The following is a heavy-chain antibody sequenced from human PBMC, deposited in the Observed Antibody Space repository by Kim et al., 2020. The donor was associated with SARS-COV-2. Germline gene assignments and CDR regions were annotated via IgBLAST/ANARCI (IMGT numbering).Heavy chain of an antibody. CDR1: GFTFSNHW. V-gene: IGHV3-74*01. CDR3: VGRHFTSVWYYFAY. J-gene: IGHJ4*02. CDR2: INSDGTDA. D-gene: IGHD6-19*01. Sequence: GGSLRLSCAASGFTFSNHWMHWVRQAPGKGLEWVSRINSDGTDANYGDSVKGRFTISRDNAKNTLYLQMNSLRAEDTAVYYCVGRHFTSVWYYFAYWGQG.